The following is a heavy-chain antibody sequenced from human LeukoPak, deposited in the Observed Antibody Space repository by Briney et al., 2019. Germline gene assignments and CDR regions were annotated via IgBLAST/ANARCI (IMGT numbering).Heavy chain of an antibody. CDR1: GYTFTSYD. D-gene: IGHD3-3*01. J-gene: IGHJ5*02. CDR2: MNPNSGNT. Sequence: ASVKVSCKASGYTFTSYDINWVRQATGQGLEWMGWMNPNSGNTGYAQKFQGRVTITRNTSISTAYMELSSPRSEDTAVYYCARTRIQYYDFWSGQPDNWFDPWGQGTLVTVSS. V-gene: IGHV1-8*03. CDR3: ARTRIQYYDFWSGQPDNWFDP.